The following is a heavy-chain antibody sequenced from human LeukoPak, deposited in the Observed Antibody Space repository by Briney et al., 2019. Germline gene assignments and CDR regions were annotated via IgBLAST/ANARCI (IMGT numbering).Heavy chain of an antibody. D-gene: IGHD6-13*01. CDR3: ARDKYSSSWYLLKGAFDI. J-gene: IGHJ3*02. CDR2: ISSSSSYI. V-gene: IGHV3-21*01. Sequence: GGSLRLSCAASGFTFSSYSMNWVRQAPGKGLEWVSSISSSSSYIYYADSVKGRFTISRDNAKNSLYLQMNSLRAEDTAVYYCARDKYSSSWYLLKGAFDIWGQGTMVTVSS. CDR1: GFTFSSYS.